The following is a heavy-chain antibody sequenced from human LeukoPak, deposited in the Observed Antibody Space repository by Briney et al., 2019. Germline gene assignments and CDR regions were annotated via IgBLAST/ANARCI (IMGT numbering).Heavy chain of an antibody. J-gene: IGHJ4*02. V-gene: IGHV1-69*05. D-gene: IGHD1-26*01. CDR3: ARGDGDPSSELGH. Sequence: SVKVSCKASGGTFSSYAISWVRQAPGQGLEWMGGIIPIFGTANYAQKFQGRVTITTDESTSTAYMELSGLRSEDTAVYYCARGDGDPSSELGHWGQGTLVTVSS. CDR1: GGTFSSYA. CDR2: IIPIFGTA.